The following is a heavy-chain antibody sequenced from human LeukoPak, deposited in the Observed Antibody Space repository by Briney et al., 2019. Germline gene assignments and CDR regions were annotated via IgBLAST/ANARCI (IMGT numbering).Heavy chain of an antibody. J-gene: IGHJ5*02. CDR1: GFTFSSYG. V-gene: IGHV3-30*02. CDR2: IRYDGSNK. Sequence: QSGGSLRLSCAASGFTFSSYGMHWVRQAPGKALEWVAFIRYDGSNKYYADSVKGRFTISRDNSKNTLYLQMNSLRAEDTAVYYCAKASYDYGDSNWFDPWGQGTLVTVSS. CDR3: AKASYDYGDSNWFDP. D-gene: IGHD4-17*01.